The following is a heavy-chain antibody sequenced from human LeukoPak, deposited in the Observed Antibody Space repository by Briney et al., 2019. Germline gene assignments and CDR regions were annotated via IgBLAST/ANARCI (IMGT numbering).Heavy chain of an antibody. Sequence: ASVKVSCKASGYTFSGYYTHWVRQAPGQGLEWMGWINLNSGGTNYAQKFQGRVTMTRDTSISTAYMELSRLRSDDTAVYYCARGGETTVVTPWGGYWGQGTLVTVSS. D-gene: IGHD4-23*01. CDR3: ARGGETTVVTPWGGY. CDR1: GYTFSGYY. CDR2: INLNSGGT. J-gene: IGHJ4*02. V-gene: IGHV1-2*02.